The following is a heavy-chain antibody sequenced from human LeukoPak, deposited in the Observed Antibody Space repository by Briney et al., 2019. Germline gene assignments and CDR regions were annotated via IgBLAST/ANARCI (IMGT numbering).Heavy chain of an antibody. Sequence: ASVKVSCKVSGYTLTELSMHWVRQAPGKGLEWMGGFDPEDGETIYAQKFQGRVTMTEDTSTDTAYMELSSLRSDDTAVYYCARDIMITFGGVIATKTFDYWGQGTLVTVSS. J-gene: IGHJ4*02. D-gene: IGHD3-16*02. CDR3: ARDIMITFGGVIATKTFDY. CDR2: FDPEDGET. CDR1: GYTLTELS. V-gene: IGHV1-24*01.